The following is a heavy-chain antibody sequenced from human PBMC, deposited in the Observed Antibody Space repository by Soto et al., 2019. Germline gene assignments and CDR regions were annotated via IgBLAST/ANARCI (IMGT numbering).Heavy chain of an antibody. Sequence: SETLSLTCTVSGGSISSYYWSWIRQPPGKGLEWIGYIYYSGSTNYNPSLKSRVTISVDTSKNQFSLKLSSVTAADTAVYYCARQSMYRDFFDYWGQGTLVTVSS. D-gene: IGHD1-26*01. V-gene: IGHV4-59*01. CDR3: ARQSMYRDFFDY. CDR2: IYYSGST. J-gene: IGHJ4*02. CDR1: GGSISSYY.